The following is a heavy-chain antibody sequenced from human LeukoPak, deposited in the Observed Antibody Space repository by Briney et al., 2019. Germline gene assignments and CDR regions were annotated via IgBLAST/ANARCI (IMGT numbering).Heavy chain of an antibody. Sequence: GGSLRLSCAASGFTFSSSWMHWVRQAPGKGLVWVSRITRDGSSTTYADSVKGRFTTSRDNAKNTLYLQMDSLRDDDTAVYYCAKDPGYESWGPFWGGMDVWGNGTTVIVSS. CDR1: GFTFSSSW. V-gene: IGHV3-74*01. CDR3: AKDPGYESWGPFWGGMDV. CDR2: ITRDGSST. D-gene: IGHD3-16*01. J-gene: IGHJ6*04.